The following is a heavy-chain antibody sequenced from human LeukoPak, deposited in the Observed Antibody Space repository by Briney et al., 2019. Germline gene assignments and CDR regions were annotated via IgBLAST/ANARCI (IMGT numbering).Heavy chain of an antibody. CDR3: ARVPRYDYVWGSYRSNWFDP. CDR2: INHSGST. V-gene: IGHV4-34*01. CDR1: GGSFSGYY. J-gene: IGHJ5*02. D-gene: IGHD3-16*02. Sequence: SETLSLTCAVYGGSFSGYYWSWIRQPPGKGLEWIGEINHSGSTNYHPSLKSRVTISVDTSKNQFSLKLSSVTAADTAVYYCARVPRYDYVWGSYRSNWFDPWGQGTLVTVSS.